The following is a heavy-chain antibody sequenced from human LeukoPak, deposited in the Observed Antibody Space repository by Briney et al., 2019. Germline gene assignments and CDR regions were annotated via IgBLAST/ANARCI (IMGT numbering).Heavy chain of an antibody. CDR2: INPNSGGT. D-gene: IGHD3-10*01. V-gene: IGHV1-2*02. CDR3: ARDRDYGSGIFDY. Sequence: GSVKVSCKASGYTFTGYYMHWVRQAPGRGLEWMGWINPNSGGTNYAQKFQGRVTMTRDTSISTAYMELNRLRSDDTAVYYCARDRDYGSGIFDYWGQGTLVTVSS. J-gene: IGHJ4*02. CDR1: GYTFTGYY.